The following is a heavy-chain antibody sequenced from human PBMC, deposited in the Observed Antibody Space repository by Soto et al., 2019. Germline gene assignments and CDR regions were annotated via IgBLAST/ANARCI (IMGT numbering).Heavy chain of an antibody. Sequence: SETLSLTCTVSGGSIRSSSYYWGWIRQPPGKGLEWIGSIYYSGSTYYNPSLKSRVTISVDTSKNQFSLKLSSVTAADTAVYYCARPAPAGDYYDYYYYGMDVWGQGTTVTVSS. D-gene: IGHD4-17*01. CDR2: IYYSGST. CDR3: ARPAPAGDYYDYYYYGMDV. V-gene: IGHV4-39*01. CDR1: GGSIRSSSYY. J-gene: IGHJ6*02.